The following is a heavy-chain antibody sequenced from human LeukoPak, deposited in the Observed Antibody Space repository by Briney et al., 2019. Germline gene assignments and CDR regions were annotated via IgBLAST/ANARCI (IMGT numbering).Heavy chain of an antibody. J-gene: IGHJ4*02. CDR2: IRYDGTNT. CDR3: ARDPVQLSSILHYFDX. V-gene: IGHV3-30*02. Sequence: GGSLRLSCAASDFTFNNYGMHWVRQAPGKGLEWVAFIRYDGTNTYCVDSVKGRFTISRDNSKNTLYLQMNSLRAEDTAVYYCARDPVQLSSILHYFDXWGQGTLVTVSS. CDR1: DFTFNNYG. D-gene: IGHD1-1*01.